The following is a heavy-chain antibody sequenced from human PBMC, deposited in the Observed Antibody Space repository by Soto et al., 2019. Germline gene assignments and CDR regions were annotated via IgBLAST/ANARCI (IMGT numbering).Heavy chain of an antibody. D-gene: IGHD3-22*01. Sequence: GGSLRLSCAASGCTFSDYYVSWIRQAPGKGLEWVSYISSSSSYTNYADSVKGRFTISRDNAKNSLYLQMNSLRAEDTAVYYCARDRYDSSGYYDNWFDPWGQGTLVTVSS. V-gene: IGHV3-11*06. CDR2: ISSSSSYT. CDR3: ARDRYDSSGYYDNWFDP. CDR1: GCTFSDYY. J-gene: IGHJ5*02.